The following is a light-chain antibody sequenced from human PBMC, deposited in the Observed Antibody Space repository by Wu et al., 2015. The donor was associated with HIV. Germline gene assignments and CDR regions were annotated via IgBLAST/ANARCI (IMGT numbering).Light chain of an antibody. CDR3: QQYGSSPFT. Sequence: EIVLTQSPGTLSMSSGERATLSCRASHNITKYLAWYQQRLGQPPRLLIYDVFNRATGIPVRFSGSGSATDFHLTISSLEPEDFAVYFCQQYGSSPFTFGPGTKVDIK. CDR2: DVF. V-gene: IGKV3-11*01. J-gene: IGKJ3*01. CDR1: HNITKY.